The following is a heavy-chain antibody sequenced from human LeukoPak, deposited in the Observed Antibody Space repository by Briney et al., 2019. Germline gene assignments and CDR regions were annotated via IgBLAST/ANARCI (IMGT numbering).Heavy chain of an antibody. Sequence: AGGSLRLSCAASGFDFSGYAMSWVRQAPGKGLEWVSGIGSDGSTHHAESVKGRFAISRDNSKSTLYLQMNSLRAEDTAVYYCSKGYYYHTSAYYPVDYWGQGTLVTVSS. J-gene: IGHJ4*02. CDR1: GFDFSGYA. D-gene: IGHD3-22*01. CDR2: IGSDGST. V-gene: IGHV3-23*01. CDR3: SKGYYYHTSAYYPVDY.